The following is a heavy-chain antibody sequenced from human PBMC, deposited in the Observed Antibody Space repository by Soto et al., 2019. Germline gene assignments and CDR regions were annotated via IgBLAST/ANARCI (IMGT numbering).Heavy chain of an antibody. CDR3: ARALPMVRGVMDV. CDR1: GGSISSSSYY. CDR2: IYYIGST. J-gene: IGHJ6*04. D-gene: IGHD3-10*01. Sequence: QLQLQESGPGLVKPSETLSLTCTVSGGSISSSSYYWGWIRQPPGKGLEWIGSIYYIGSTYYNPLVTSRVTITVDTSKNQFSLKLCSVTAADTAVYYCARALPMVRGVMDVWGKGTTVTVSS. V-gene: IGHV4-39*01.